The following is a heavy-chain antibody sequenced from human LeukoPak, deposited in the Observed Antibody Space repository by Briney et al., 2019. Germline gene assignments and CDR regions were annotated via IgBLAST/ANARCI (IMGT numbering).Heavy chain of an antibody. Sequence: GGSPRLSCAASGFTFSSYSMNWVRQAPGKGLEWVSSISSSSSYIYYADSVKGRFTISRDNAKNSLYLQMNSLRAEDTAVYYCARSYGDYGVFDYWGQGTLVTVSS. D-gene: IGHD4-17*01. V-gene: IGHV3-21*01. CDR1: GFTFSSYS. CDR3: ARSYGDYGVFDY. CDR2: ISSSSSYI. J-gene: IGHJ4*02.